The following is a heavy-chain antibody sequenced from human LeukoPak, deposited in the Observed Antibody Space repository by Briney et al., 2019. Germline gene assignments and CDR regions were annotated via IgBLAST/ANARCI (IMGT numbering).Heavy chain of an antibody. D-gene: IGHD6-6*01. CDR2: ISSSSSYI. CDR1: GFTFSSYS. Sequence: GGSLRLSCAASGFTFSSYSMNLVRQAPGKGLEWVSSISSSSSYIYYADSVKGRFTISRDDAKNSLYLQMNSLRAEDTAVYYCARVTRPEYYFDYWGQGTLVTVSS. CDR3: ARVTRPEYYFDY. V-gene: IGHV3-21*01. J-gene: IGHJ4*02.